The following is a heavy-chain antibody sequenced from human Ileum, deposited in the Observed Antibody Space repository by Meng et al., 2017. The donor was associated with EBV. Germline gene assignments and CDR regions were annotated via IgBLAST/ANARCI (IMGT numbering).Heavy chain of an antibody. V-gene: IGHV3-15*01. CDR2: IKSKIHGGTT. Sequence: EGQLVWSGGGRVKPGGSLRLSCAVSGFSFSIAWMSWVRQAPGKGLEWVGRIKSKIHGGTTDTAAPVKGRFTTSRDDSENTLDLEMNSLKTEDTAVYYCVTEPHFAHWGQGTLVTVSS. J-gene: IGHJ4*02. CDR3: VTEPHFAH. CDR1: GFSFSIAW.